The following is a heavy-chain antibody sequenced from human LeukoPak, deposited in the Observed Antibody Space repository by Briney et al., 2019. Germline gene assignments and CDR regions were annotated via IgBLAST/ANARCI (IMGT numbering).Heavy chain of an antibody. J-gene: IGHJ4*02. CDR3: ARDRDGDYVFDY. D-gene: IGHD4-17*01. Sequence: GGSLRLSCAASGFTFSSYWMHWVRQAPGKGLVWVSRINADGSGTTYADSVKGRFTISRDNAKNTLYLQMNSLRAEDTAVYYCARDRDGDYVFDYWGQGTLVTVSS. CDR1: GFTFSSYW. CDR2: INADGSGT. V-gene: IGHV3-74*01.